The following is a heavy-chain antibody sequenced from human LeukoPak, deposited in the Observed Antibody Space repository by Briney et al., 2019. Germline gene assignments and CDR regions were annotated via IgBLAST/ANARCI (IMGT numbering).Heavy chain of an antibody. D-gene: IGHD3-10*01. CDR3: ASGGLWFGSFQH. Sequence: GSLRLSCGASGFTFSNYAMSWVRQPPGKGLEWIGYIYYSGSANYNPSLKSRVTISVDTSKNQFSLKLSSVTAADTAVYYYASGGLWFGSFQHWGQGTLVTVSS. J-gene: IGHJ1*01. CDR1: GFTFSNYA. CDR2: IYYSGSA. V-gene: IGHV4-59*01.